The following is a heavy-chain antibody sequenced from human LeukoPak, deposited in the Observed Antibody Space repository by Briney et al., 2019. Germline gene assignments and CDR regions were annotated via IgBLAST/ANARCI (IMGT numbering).Heavy chain of an antibody. CDR3: ARVRGSYYDGSGYYWFDS. J-gene: IGHJ5*01. V-gene: IGHV3-48*03. D-gene: IGHD3-22*01. CDR1: GFTFSNYV. Sequence: GGSLRLSCAASGFTFSNYVIHWVRQAPGKGLEWVSYISGSGSRINYEDSVKGRFTISRDNAKNSLYLQMNSLRAEDTGVHYCARVRGSYYDGSGYYWFDSWGQGTLVTVSS. CDR2: ISGSGSRI.